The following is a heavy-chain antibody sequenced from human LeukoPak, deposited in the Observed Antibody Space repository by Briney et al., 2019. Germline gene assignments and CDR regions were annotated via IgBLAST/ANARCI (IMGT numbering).Heavy chain of an antibody. D-gene: IGHD4-17*01. CDR2: IKQDGSEK. V-gene: IGHV3-7*01. CDR1: GFTFSSYW. CDR3: ARDKHEGYGVPGGKDY. J-gene: IGHJ4*02. Sequence: GGSLRLSCAASGFTFSSYWMSWVRQAPGKGLEWVANIKQDGSEKYYVDSVKGRFTISRDNAKNSPYLQMNSLRAEDTAVYYCARDKHEGYGVPGGKDYWGQGTLVTVSS.